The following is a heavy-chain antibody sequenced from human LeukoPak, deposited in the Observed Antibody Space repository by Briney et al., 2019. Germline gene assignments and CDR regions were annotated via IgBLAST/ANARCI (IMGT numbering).Heavy chain of an antibody. D-gene: IGHD4-23*01. CDR2: IASDGSNT. J-gene: IGHJ4*02. Sequence: PGGSLRLSCAASGFTFSSYWMNWVRQAPGKGLAWVSRIASDGSNTTYADSVKGRFSISRDNAKNTLYLQMNSLRVEDTAVYYCARGRPHGNDYWGQGTLVTVSS. CDR1: GFTFSSYW. V-gene: IGHV3-74*01. CDR3: ARGRPHGNDY.